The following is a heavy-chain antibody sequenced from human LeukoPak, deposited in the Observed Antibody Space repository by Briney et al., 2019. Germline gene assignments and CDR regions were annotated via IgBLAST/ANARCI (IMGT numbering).Heavy chain of an antibody. CDR3: ARDMVRLGGLFRLGFDY. Sequence: PGGSLRLSCAASGFTFSSYAMHWVRQAPGKGLEWVAVISYDGSNKYYADSVKGRFTISRDNSKNTLYLQMNSLRAEDTAVYYCARDMVRLGGLFRLGFDYWGQGTLVTVSS. J-gene: IGHJ4*02. D-gene: IGHD3-16*01. CDR1: GFTFSSYA. CDR2: ISYDGSNK. V-gene: IGHV3-30-3*01.